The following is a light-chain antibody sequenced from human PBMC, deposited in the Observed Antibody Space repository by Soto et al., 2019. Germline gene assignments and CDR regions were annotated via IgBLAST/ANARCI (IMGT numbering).Light chain of an antibody. CDR3: QQYGSSPRIT. CDR1: HSVSSSY. J-gene: IGKJ5*01. Sequence: EIVLTQSPGTLSLSPGERATLSCRASHSVSSSYLAWYQQKPGQSPRLLIYGASSRATGIPDRFSGSGSGTDFTLNISRLEPEDLGVYYCQQYGSSPRITFGQGTRLEIK. CDR2: GAS. V-gene: IGKV3-20*01.